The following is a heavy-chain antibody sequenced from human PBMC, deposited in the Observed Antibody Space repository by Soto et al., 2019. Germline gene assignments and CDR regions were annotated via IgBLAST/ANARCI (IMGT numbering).Heavy chain of an antibody. Sequence: VGSLRLSCAASGFTFASYAMTWVRQAPGKGLEWVSAISGSGTTTYYADPVKGRFTISRDNSKNTLYLQMNSLRVEDTALYYCAKAAVVVAPTDYYFGLDVWGQGTTVTVSS. V-gene: IGHV3-23*01. CDR1: GFTFASYA. J-gene: IGHJ6*02. CDR2: ISGSGTTT. CDR3: AKAAVVVAPTDYYFGLDV. D-gene: IGHD2-15*01.